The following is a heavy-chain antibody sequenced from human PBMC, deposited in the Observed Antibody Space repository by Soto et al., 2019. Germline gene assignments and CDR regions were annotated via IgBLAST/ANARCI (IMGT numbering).Heavy chain of an antibody. J-gene: IGHJ4*02. V-gene: IGHV4-31*03. CDR3: ARLLLDDITIFGVVRIFDY. Sequence: SETLSLTCTVSGGSISSGGYYWSWIRQHPGKGLEWIGYIYYSGSTYYNPSLKSRVTISVDTSKNQFSLKLSSVTAADTAVYYCARLLLDDITIFGVVRIFDYWGQGTLVTVSS. D-gene: IGHD3-3*01. CDR1: GGSISSGGYY. CDR2: IYYSGST.